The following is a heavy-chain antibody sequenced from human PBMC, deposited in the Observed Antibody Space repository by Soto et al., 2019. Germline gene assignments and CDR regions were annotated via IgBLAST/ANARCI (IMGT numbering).Heavy chain of an antibody. CDR1: GYKFATYW. CDR3: ARGFTGSAGRFDP. D-gene: IGHD2-8*02. CDR2: IYPGKSKT. V-gene: IGHV5-51*01. J-gene: IGHJ5*02. Sequence: EVQLLQSGAEVKKPGESLKISCEGSGYKFATYWIAWVRQMPGSGLEWMGIIYPGKSKTIYSPSFQGLVTISADTSLNTAYLQWDSLRASDTAIYYCARGFTGSAGRFDPWGQGTVVTVSS.